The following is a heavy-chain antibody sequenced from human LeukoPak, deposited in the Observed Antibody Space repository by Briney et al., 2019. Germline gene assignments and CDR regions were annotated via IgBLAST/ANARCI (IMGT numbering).Heavy chain of an antibody. D-gene: IGHD3-22*01. CDR3: ARAGSRYYDSSGYYESVWFDP. V-gene: IGHV5-51*01. Sequence: SGESLKISCKGSGYSFTSYWIGWVRQMPGKGLEWMGIIYPGDSDTRYSPSFQGQVTISADKSISTAYLQWSSLKASDTAMYYCARAGSRYYDSSGYYESVWFDPWGQGTLVTVSS. CDR1: GYSFTSYW. J-gene: IGHJ5*02. CDR2: IYPGDSDT.